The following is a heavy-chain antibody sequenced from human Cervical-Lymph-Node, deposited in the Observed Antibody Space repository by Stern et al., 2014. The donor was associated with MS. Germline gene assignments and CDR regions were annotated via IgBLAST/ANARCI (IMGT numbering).Heavy chain of an antibody. CDR3: ARSRDGYNLHYGRDV. D-gene: IGHD5-24*01. J-gene: IGHJ6*02. V-gene: IGHV4-61*02. Sequence: VQLVESGPGLVKPSQTLSLTCTVSGGSISSGSYYWSWIRQPAGKGLEWIGRIYTSGSTNYNPSLKSRVPISVDTSTNQFSPQLSSGTAADTAVYYCARSRDGYNLHYGRDVWGQGTTVTVSS. CDR1: GGSISSGSYY. CDR2: IYTSGST.